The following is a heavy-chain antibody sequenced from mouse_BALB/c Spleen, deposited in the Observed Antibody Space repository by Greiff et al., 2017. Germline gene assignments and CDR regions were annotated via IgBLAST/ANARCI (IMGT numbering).Heavy chain of an antibody. CDR2: ISNGGGST. Sequence: EVHLVESGGGLVQPGGSLKLSCAASGFTFSSYTMSWVRQTPEKRLEWVAYISNGGGSTYYPDTVKGRFTISRDNAKNTLYLQMSSLKSEDTAMYYCARRWGDSYAMDYWGQGTSVTVSS. V-gene: IGHV5-12-2*01. CDR1: GFTFSSYT. CDR3: ARRWGDSYAMDY. J-gene: IGHJ4*01.